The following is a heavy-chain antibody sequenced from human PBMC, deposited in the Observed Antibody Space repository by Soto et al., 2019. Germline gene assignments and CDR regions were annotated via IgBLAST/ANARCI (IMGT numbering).Heavy chain of an antibody. J-gene: IGHJ5*02. D-gene: IGHD3-22*01. CDR2: IYYSGST. V-gene: IGHV4-31*03. CDR1: GGSISSGGYY. Sequence: SETLSLTCTVSGGSISSGGYYWSWIRQHPGKGLEWIGYIYYSGSTYYNPSLNSRVTLSIDMTNNHVSLILNSVTAADTAVYYCARVGPWVPYYYDSSPYTFENWFDPWGQGTLVTVSS. CDR3: ARVGPWVPYYYDSSPYTFENWFDP.